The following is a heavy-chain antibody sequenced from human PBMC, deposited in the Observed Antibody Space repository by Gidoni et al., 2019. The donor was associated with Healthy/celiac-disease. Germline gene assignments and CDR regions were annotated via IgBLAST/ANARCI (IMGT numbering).Heavy chain of an antibody. CDR2: LYYSGST. D-gene: IGHD3-22*01. Sequence: QLQLHASCPGLAKHSQTPSLTCAVSCGSIGTCSYYWGWIRQPPGKGLEWIGSLYYSGSTYYNPSLQSRVTICVDTSKNQFSLKLRYVTAADTDVYYCARHDSSGYYYRYYYYRDVWGKGTTVTVSS. J-gene: IGHJ6*03. V-gene: IGHV4-39*01. CDR1: CGSIGTCSYY. CDR3: ARHDSSGYYYRYYYYRDV.